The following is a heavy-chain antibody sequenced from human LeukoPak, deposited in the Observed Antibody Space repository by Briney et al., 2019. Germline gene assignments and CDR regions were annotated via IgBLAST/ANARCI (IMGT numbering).Heavy chain of an antibody. Sequence: GGSLRLSCAASGFTFSDYYMSWISQAPGKGLEWVSYISSSSSYTNYADSVKGRFTISRDNAKNSLYLQMNSLRAEDTAVYYCAREDYDILTGYYKGYGMDVWGNGTTVTVSS. J-gene: IGHJ6*04. CDR3: AREDYDILTGYYKGYGMDV. CDR1: GFTFSDYY. CDR2: ISSSSSYT. V-gene: IGHV3-11*06. D-gene: IGHD3-9*01.